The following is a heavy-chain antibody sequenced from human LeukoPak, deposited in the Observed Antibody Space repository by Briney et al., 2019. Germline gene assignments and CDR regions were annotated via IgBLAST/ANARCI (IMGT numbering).Heavy chain of an antibody. CDR3: ARGWGEKGYCRGGTCNNPQFHY. D-gene: IGHD2-15*01. V-gene: IGHV3-7*01. CDR1: GFRFRDYW. J-gene: IGHJ4*02. CDR2: IKEDGREK. Sequence: QPGGSLRLSCEASGFRFRDYWMTWVRQAPRKRLEWVANIKEDGREKYYVDSVKGRFTLSKDNAKNSVYLQMNSLGAEDTAVYYCARGWGEKGYCRGGTCNNPQFHYWGQGILVTVSS.